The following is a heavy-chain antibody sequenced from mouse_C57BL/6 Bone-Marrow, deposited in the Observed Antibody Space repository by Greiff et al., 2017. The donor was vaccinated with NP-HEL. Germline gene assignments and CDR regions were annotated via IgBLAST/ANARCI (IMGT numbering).Heavy chain of an antibody. D-gene: IGHD2-2*01. CDR3: ARDSGYYWYFDV. V-gene: IGHV1-64*01. CDR2: IHPNSGST. CDR1: GYTFTSYW. J-gene: IGHJ1*03. Sequence: VQLQQPGAELVKPGASVKLSCKASGYTFTSYWMHWVKQRPGQGLEWIGMIHPNSGSTNYNEKFKSKATLTVDKSSSTAYMQLSSLTSEDSAVYYCARDSGYYWYFDVWGTGTTVTVSS.